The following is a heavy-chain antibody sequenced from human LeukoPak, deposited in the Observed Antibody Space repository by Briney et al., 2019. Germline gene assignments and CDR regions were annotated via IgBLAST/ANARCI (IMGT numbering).Heavy chain of an antibody. CDR3: AAVLDSYGYVYYMDV. V-gene: IGHV1-58*02. J-gene: IGHJ6*03. D-gene: IGHD5-18*01. Sequence: GASVKVSCKASGFTFTSSAMQWVRQARGQRLEWIGWIVVGSGNTNYAQKFQERVTITRVMSTSTAYMELSSLRSEDTAVYYCAAVLDSYGYVYYMDVWGKGTTVTVSS. CDR1: GFTFTSSA. CDR2: IVVGSGNT.